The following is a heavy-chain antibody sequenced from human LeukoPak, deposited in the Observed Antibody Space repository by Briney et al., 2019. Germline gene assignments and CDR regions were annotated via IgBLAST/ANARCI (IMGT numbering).Heavy chain of an antibody. CDR2: ISSSSSYT. CDR1: GFTFSDYY. V-gene: IGHV3-11*05. CDR3: ARDRTAMVTGTFDY. D-gene: IGHD5-18*01. J-gene: IGHJ4*02. Sequence: GGPLRLSCAACGFTFSDYYMSWIRQAPGKGLEGVSYISSSSSYTNYPDSVKGRFTISRDNAKNSLYLQMNSLRAEDTAVYYCARDRTAMVTGTFDYWGQGTLVTVSS.